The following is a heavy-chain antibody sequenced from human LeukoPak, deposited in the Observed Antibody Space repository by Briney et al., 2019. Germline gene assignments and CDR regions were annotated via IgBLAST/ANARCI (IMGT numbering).Heavy chain of an antibody. CDR1: GYTSTSYD. CDR2: MNPNSGNT. CDR3: ARAEFITIFGVVIINYYYYMDV. V-gene: IGHV1-8*01. D-gene: IGHD3-3*01. J-gene: IGHJ6*03. Sequence: ASVKVSCKASGYTSTSYDINWVRQATGQGLEWMGWMNPNSGNTGYAQKFQGRVTMTRNTSISTAYMELSSLRSEDTAMYYCARAEFITIFGVVIINYYYYMDVWGKGTTVTVSS.